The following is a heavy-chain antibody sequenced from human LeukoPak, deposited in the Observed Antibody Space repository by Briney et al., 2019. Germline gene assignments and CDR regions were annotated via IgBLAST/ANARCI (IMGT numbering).Heavy chain of an antibody. CDR1: GFTFSNYA. J-gene: IGHJ6*02. D-gene: IGHD2-15*01. CDR3: AKDQRYWAV. Sequence: GGSLRLSCAVSGFTFSNYAVSWVRQAPGKGLEWVSGVSTSGVDTYYADSVKGRFTISRDNSKNTLYLQMNSLRAEDTAVYYCAKDQRYWAVWGQGTTVTVSS. CDR2: VSTSGVDT. V-gene: IGHV3-23*01.